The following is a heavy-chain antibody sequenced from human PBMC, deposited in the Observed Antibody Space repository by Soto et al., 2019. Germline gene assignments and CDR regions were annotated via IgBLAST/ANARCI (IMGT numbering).Heavy chain of an antibody. CDR1: GFTFSSYA. V-gene: IGHV3-23*01. CDR2: ISGSGGST. D-gene: IGHD3-10*01. Sequence: EVQLLESGGGLVQPGGSRRLSCAASGFTFSSYAMSWVRQAPGKGLEWVSAISGSGGSTYYADSVKGRFPIPRDNTQNKLYLHMGSVRADDTAVYYCAKDPRVGRSSPWHLDYWGQGTLVTVSS. CDR3: AKDPRVGRSSPWHLDY. J-gene: IGHJ4*02.